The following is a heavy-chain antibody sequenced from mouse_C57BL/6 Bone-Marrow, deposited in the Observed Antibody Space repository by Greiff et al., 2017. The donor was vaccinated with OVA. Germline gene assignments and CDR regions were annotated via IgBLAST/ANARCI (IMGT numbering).Heavy chain of an antibody. J-gene: IGHJ4*01. D-gene: IGHD1-1*01. V-gene: IGHV1-19*01. CDR2: INPYNGGT. CDR1: GYTFTDYY. CDR3: ARWIYYYGIGYAMDY. Sequence: DVKLQESGPVLVKPGASVKMSCKASGYTFTDYYMNWVKQSHGKSLEWIGVINPYNGGTSYNQKFKGKATLTVDKSSSTAYMELNSLTSEDSAVYYCARWIYYYGIGYAMDYWGQGTSVTVSS.